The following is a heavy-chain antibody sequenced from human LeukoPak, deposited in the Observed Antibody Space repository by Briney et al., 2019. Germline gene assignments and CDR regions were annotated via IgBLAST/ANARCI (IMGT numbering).Heavy chain of an antibody. CDR3: AREGFGTTGTTYWFDP. J-gene: IGHJ5*02. CDR1: GGTFSSYA. CDR2: IIPIFGTA. D-gene: IGHD1-1*01. V-gene: IGHV1-69*06. Sequence: SVKVSCKASGGTFSSYAISWVRQAPGQGLEWMGGIIPIFGTANYAQKFQGRVTITADKSMSTAYMELSSLRSEDTAVYYCAREGFGTTGTTYWFDPWGQGTLVTVSS.